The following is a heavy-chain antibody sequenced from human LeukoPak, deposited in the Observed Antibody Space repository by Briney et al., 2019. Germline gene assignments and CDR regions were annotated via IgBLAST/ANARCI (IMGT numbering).Heavy chain of an antibody. CDR3: ARGPRPEPQWLVLAY. D-gene: IGHD6-19*01. Sequence: WGALRLSCAASGFPLSSYGMHWVRPAPGKGLEGGAGIWYDGSNKYYADSVKGRFTISRDNSKNTLYLQMNSLRAEDTAVYYCARGPRPEPQWLVLAYWGQGTLVTVSS. CDR1: GFPLSSYG. V-gene: IGHV3-33*01. CDR2: IWYDGSNK. J-gene: IGHJ4*02.